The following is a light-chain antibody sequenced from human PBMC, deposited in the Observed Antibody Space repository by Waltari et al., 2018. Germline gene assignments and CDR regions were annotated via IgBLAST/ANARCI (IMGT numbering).Light chain of an antibody. Sequence: EIVLTQSPGTLSLSPGERATLSCRASQSVSSTYFAWYQQIPGQAPRLLIYDASNRAIGSPDRFSGSGSGTDFTLTISRLEPEDFAVYYCQQYGSSPPWTFGQGTKVEI. CDR2: DAS. CDR1: QSVSSTY. J-gene: IGKJ1*01. CDR3: QQYGSSPPWT. V-gene: IGKV3-20*01.